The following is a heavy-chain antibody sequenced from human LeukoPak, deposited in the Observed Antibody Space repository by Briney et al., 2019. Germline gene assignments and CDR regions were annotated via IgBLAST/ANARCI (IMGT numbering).Heavy chain of an antibody. CDR2: INTYNGNT. D-gene: IGHD3-10*01. CDR1: GYTFTSYG. CDR3: ARDATMVRGVMYNWFDP. J-gene: IGHJ5*02. V-gene: IGHV1-18*01. Sequence: GASVKVSCKASGYTFTSYGISWVRQAPGQGLGWMGWINTYNGNTNYAQKLQGRVTMTTDTSTSTAYMELRSLRSDDTAVYYCARDATMVRGVMYNWFDPWGQGTLVTVSS.